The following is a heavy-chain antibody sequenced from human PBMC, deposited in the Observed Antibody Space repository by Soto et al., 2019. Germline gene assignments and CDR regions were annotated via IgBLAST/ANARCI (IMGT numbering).Heavy chain of an antibody. Sequence: SGGSLRLSCAASGFNVSSTYMSWFRQTPGKGLEWVSVIYTGGNTIYADSVKGRFTISRDNSKNTLYLQMNSLTAADTAVYYCEKELRIPVSGSYLYYGMDVWGQGTTVTVSS. J-gene: IGHJ6*02. CDR1: GFNVSSTY. V-gene: IGHV3-53*01. D-gene: IGHD6-13*01. CDR3: EKELRIPVSGSYLYYGMDV. CDR2: IYTGGNT.